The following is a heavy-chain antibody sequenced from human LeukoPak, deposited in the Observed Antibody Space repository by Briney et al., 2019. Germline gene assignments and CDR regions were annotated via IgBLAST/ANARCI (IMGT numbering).Heavy chain of an antibody. CDR1: GGSISNYH. V-gene: IGHV4-59*01. Sequence: SETLSLTCTVSGGSISNYHWSWIRQPPGKGLVWIGYIYYSGSTNYNPSLKSRVTISVDTSKNQFSLKLSSVTAADTAVYYCARTDNSGYHDYWGQGILVTVSS. J-gene: IGHJ4*02. D-gene: IGHD3-22*01. CDR3: ARTDNSGYHDY. CDR2: IYYSGST.